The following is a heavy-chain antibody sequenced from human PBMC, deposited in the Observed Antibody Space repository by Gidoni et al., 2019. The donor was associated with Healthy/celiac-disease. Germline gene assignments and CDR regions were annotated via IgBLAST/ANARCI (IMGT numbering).Heavy chain of an antibody. CDR2: ISSSSSTI. D-gene: IGHD5-12*01. CDR3: ARDRSSGYAADYYYYGMDV. Sequence: EVQLVESGGGLVQPGGSLRLSCAAYGLPFRSYSRNWFRQAPGKGLEWCSYISSSSSTIYYADSVKGRFTISRDNAKNSLYLQMNSLRNEDTAVYYCARDRSSGYAADYYYYGMDVWGQGTTVTVSS. V-gene: IGHV3-48*02. CDR1: GLPFRSYS. J-gene: IGHJ6*02.